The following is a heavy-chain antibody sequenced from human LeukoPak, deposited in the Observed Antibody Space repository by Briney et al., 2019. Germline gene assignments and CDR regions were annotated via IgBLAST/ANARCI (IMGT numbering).Heavy chain of an antibody. D-gene: IGHD3-10*01. CDR2: ISGNGGRT. CDR1: GFTFTDYV. V-gene: IGHV3-43*02. Sequence: GGSLRLSCAASGFTFTDYVMHWVRQAPGKGLEWVSFISGNGGRTYYADSLKGRFTIYRDNSKNSLYLQMNILRTEDTALYYCAKDRGANYGSGSPSDYWGQGTLVTVSS. CDR3: AKDRGANYGSGSPSDY. J-gene: IGHJ4*02.